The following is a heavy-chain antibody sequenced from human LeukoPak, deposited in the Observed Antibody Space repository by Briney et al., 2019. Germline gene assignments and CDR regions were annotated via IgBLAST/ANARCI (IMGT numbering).Heavy chain of an antibody. J-gene: IGHJ4*02. V-gene: IGHV3-7*01. CDR3: AKSALQDRSTWCEHYDC. D-gene: IGHD4/OR15-4a*01. CDR2: IKQDGSEK. Sequence: GGSLRLSCAASGFTFSSYWMSWVRQAPGKGLEWVANIKQDGSEKHYVDSVKDRFTISRDNAKSSLYLQMNSLRAEDTAVYYCAKSALQDRSTWCEHYDCWGPGTLVTVSS. CDR1: GFTFSSYW.